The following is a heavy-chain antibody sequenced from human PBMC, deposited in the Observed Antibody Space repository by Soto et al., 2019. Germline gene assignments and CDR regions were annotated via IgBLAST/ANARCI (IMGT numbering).Heavy chain of an antibody. V-gene: IGHV2-5*02. Sequence: QITLKESGPTLVKPTQTLTLTCTFCGFSLSTSGVDVSWIRQPPGKALEWLALIYWDDDKRYSPSLKSRLTITKDTSKNQVVLTMTNMDHVDTATYYCAHASWGPPSYYFDFWGQGTLVTVSS. CDR1: GFSLSTSGVD. J-gene: IGHJ4*02. CDR2: IYWDDDK. D-gene: IGHD6-13*01. CDR3: AHASWGPPSYYFDF.